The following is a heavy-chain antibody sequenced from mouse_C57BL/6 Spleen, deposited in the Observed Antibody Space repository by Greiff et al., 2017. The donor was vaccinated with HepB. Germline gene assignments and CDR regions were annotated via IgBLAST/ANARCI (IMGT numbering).Heavy chain of an antibody. J-gene: IGHJ4*01. CDR1: GFTFSDYG. D-gene: IGHD2-4*01. CDR3: ARSDYDVYYAMDY. V-gene: IGHV5-17*01. CDR2: ISSGSSTI. Sequence: EVQVVESGGGLVKPGGSLKLSCAASGFTFSDYGMHWVRQAPEKGLEWVAYISSGSSTIYYADTVKGRFTISRDNAKNTLFLQMTSLRSEDTAMYYCARSDYDVYYAMDYWGQGTSVTVSS.